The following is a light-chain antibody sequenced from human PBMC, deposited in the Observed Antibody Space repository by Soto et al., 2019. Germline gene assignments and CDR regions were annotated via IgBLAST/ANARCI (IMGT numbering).Light chain of an antibody. Sequence: EIVLTQSPGTLSLSPGERATLSCRASQSVSSSYLAWNQQKPGQAPRLLIYGASSRATGIPDRFSGSGSGTDFTLTISRLETEDFAVYYCQQYGSGYTFGQGTKLEIK. CDR1: QSVSSSY. CDR3: QQYGSGYT. V-gene: IGKV3-20*01. CDR2: GAS. J-gene: IGKJ2*01.